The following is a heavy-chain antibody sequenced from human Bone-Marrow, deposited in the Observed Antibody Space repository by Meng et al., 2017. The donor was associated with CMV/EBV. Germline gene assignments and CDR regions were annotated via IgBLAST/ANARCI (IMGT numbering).Heavy chain of an antibody. J-gene: IGHJ4*02. Sequence: KVAWQASGYTFTGYYMHWVRQAPGQGLEWMGWINPNSGGTNYAQKFQGRVTMTRDTSISTAYMELSRLRSDDTAVYYWARVILEWLPYFDYGGQGTLVTVSS. CDR2: INPNSGGT. V-gene: IGHV1-2*02. CDR1: GYTFTGYY. CDR3: ARVILEWLPYFDY. D-gene: IGHD3-3*01.